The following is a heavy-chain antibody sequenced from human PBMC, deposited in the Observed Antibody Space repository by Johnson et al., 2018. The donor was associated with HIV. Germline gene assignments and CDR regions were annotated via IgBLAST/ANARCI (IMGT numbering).Heavy chain of an antibody. Sequence: VQLVESGGGLVQPGGSLRLSCAASGFTVSSNYMSWVRQAPGKGLEWVSVIYSGGSTYYADSVKGRFTISRDNSKNTLYLQMNSLRAEDTAVYYCARHGTTVVTRGAFDIGGQGTMVTVSS. CDR1: GFTVSSNY. J-gene: IGHJ3*02. D-gene: IGHD4-23*01. V-gene: IGHV3-66*02. CDR2: IYSGGST. CDR3: ARHGTTVVTRGAFDI.